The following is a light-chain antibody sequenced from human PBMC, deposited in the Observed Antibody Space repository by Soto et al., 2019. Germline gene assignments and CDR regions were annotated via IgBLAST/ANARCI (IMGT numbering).Light chain of an antibody. Sequence: EIVMTQSPATLSVSPGERATLSGSASQIISNNLACYQQKLGQAPRLLIYGASTRTTGIPDRFSGSGSGTEFTLTISYLQSEDLAVYYCQQYNNWPPITFGQGTRLEIK. J-gene: IGKJ5*01. CDR1: QIISNN. CDR3: QQYNNWPPIT. CDR2: GAS. V-gene: IGKV3-15*01.